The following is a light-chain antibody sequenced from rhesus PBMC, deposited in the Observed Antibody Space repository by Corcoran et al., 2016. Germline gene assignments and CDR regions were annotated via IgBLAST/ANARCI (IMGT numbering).Light chain of an antibody. CDR2: YAS. CDR1: QGINHY. CDR3: QPYNNSPLP. J-gene: IGKJ4*01. Sequence: DIQMTQSPSSLSESVGDRVTITCRARQGINHYSSWYQQKPGKAPKPLIYYASSLETGVPSRVRGSGSGTVYTLNLSSLQPEDIATYYCQPYNNSPLPFGGWTKVEIK. V-gene: IGKV1-66*01.